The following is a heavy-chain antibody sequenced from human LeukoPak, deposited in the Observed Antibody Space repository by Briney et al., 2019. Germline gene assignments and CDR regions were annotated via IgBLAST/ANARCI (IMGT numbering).Heavy chain of an antibody. Sequence: GGSLRLSCAASGFTFSSYSMNWVRQAPGKGLEWVSSISSSSSYIYYAHSVKGRFTISRDNAKNSLYLQMNSLRAEDTAVYYCASLFNSGSYPFDYWGQGTLVTVSS. J-gene: IGHJ4*02. D-gene: IGHD1-26*01. V-gene: IGHV3-21*01. CDR3: ASLFNSGSYPFDY. CDR2: ISSSSSYI. CDR1: GFTFSSYS.